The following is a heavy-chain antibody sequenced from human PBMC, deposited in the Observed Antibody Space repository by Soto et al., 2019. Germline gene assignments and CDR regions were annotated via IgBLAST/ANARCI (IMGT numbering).Heavy chain of an antibody. Sequence: GGSLRLSCAASGFTFSSYSMNWVRQAPGKGLEWVSYISSSSSTIYYADSVKGRFTISRDNAKNSLYLQMNSLRAEDTAVYYCARDAITPSLPHDSSPPDYWGQGTLVTVSS. CDR2: ISSSSSTI. D-gene: IGHD3-16*01. CDR3: ARDAITPSLPHDSSPPDY. J-gene: IGHJ4*02. V-gene: IGHV3-48*01. CDR1: GFTFSSYS.